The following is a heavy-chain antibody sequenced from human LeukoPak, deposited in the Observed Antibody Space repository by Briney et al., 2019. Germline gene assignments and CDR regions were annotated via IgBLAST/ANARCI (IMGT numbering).Heavy chain of an antibody. CDR3: ARGDYSYYYYGMDV. V-gene: IGHV4-39*07. CDR2: IYYSGST. D-gene: IGHD2-15*01. J-gene: IGHJ6*02. Sequence: SETLSLTCTVSGGSISSSSYYWGWIRQPPGKGLEWIGSIYYSGSTYYNPSLKSRVTISVDTSKNQFSLKLSSVTAADTAVYYCARGDYSYYYYGMDVWGQGTTVTVSS. CDR1: GGSISSSSYY.